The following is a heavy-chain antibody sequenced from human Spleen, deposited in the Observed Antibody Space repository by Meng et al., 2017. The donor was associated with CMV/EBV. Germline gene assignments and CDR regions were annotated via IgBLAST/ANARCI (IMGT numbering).Heavy chain of an antibody. CDR3: ATLTPTTRDF. D-gene: IGHD1-26*01. CDR1: ADSFSSYF. J-gene: IGHJ4*02. CDR2: ISSTGSP. Sequence: GSLRLSCSVSADSFSSYFWTWIRQPPGKRLEWIGYISSTGSPNYNPSLRSRVTFSVDTSKNQFSLNLTSVTAADTAMYYCATLTPTTRDFWGLGTLVTVSS. V-gene: IGHV4-59*01.